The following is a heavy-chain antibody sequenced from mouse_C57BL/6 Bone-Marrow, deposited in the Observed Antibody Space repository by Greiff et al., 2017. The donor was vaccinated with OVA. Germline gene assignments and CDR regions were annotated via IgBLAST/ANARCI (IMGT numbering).Heavy chain of an antibody. CDR2: IHPSDSDT. CDR3: ANYYGSSYVLYWYFDV. Sequence: QVQLKESGAELVKPGASVKVSCKASGYTFTSYWMHWVKQRPGQGLEWIGRIHPSDSDTNYNQKFKGKATLTVDKSSSTAYMQLSSLTSEDSAVYYCANYYGSSYVLYWYFDVWGTGTTVTVSS. V-gene: IGHV1-74*01. J-gene: IGHJ1*03. D-gene: IGHD1-1*01. CDR1: GYTFTSYW.